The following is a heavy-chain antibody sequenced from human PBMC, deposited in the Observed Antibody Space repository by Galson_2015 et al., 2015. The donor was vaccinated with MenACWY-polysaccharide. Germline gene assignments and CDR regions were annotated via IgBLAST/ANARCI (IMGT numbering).Heavy chain of an antibody. CDR3: ASQTWTGYFDY. V-gene: IGHV3-7*03. J-gene: IGHJ4*02. Sequence: SLRLSCAASGLTFGNYWMSWVRQAPGKGLEWVANIKQDGSEKYYVDSVKGRFTISRDNAKNSLYLQMNSLRAEDTAMYYCASQTWTGYFDYWGQGILVTVSS. CDR1: GLTFGNYW. D-gene: IGHD3/OR15-3a*01. CDR2: IKQDGSEK.